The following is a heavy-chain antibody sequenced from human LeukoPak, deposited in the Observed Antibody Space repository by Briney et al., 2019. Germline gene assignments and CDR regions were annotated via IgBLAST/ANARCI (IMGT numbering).Heavy chain of an antibody. J-gene: IGHJ6*02. D-gene: IGHD2-2*01. V-gene: IGHV3-23*01. CDR3: AKSVVPAAIYYYYGMDV. CDR2: ISGSGGGT. Sequence: GGSLRLSCAASGFTFSSYAMSWVRQAPGKGLEWVSAISGSGGGTYYADSVKGRFTISRDNSKNTLYLQMNSLRAEDTAVYYCAKSVVPAAIYYYYGMDVWGQGTTVTVSS. CDR1: GFTFSSYA.